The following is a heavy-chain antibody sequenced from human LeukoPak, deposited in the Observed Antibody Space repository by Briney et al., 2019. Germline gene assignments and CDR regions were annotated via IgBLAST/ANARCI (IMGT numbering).Heavy chain of an antibody. V-gene: IGHV3-23*01. Sequence: GGSLRLSCAASGFTFNSYAMTWVRQAPGKGLEWVSHVSGSGGITYYADSVKGRFTISRDNSKNTLYLQMNSLRAEDTAVYYCAETTAGNSSGRNPGWPVDYWGQETLVTVSS. CDR1: GFTFNSYA. J-gene: IGHJ4*02. D-gene: IGHD6-19*01. CDR2: VSGSGGIT. CDR3: AETTAGNSSGRNPGWPVDY.